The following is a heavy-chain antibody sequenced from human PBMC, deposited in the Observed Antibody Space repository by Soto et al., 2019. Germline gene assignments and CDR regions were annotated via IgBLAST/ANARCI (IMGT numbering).Heavy chain of an antibody. J-gene: IGHJ4*01. Sequence: SETLSLTCSVSGGSLSKYYWSWIRQPAGKGLEWIGRISPSGHVVSKVSLRSRLTMSVDMSNNHFSLKLTSVTAADTAVYYCASVHVMVVAGSTSDYWAHGTLVTVSS. CDR2: ISPSGHV. V-gene: IGHV4-4*07. D-gene: IGHD6-19*01. CDR1: GGSLSKYY. CDR3: ASVHVMVVAGSTSDY.